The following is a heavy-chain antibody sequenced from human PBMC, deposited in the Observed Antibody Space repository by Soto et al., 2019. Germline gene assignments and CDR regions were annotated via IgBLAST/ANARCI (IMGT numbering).Heavy chain of an antibody. J-gene: IGHJ6*02. CDR2: SIPIFGTA. CDR1: GGTFNNYP. Sequence: SVKVSCKASGGTFNNYPITWVRQAPGQGLEWMGGSIPIFGTANYAQKFQGRVTISVDESTSTAYMELSSLRSEDTAVYYCARGRGYSGDDHYYYFDMDVWGQGTTVTVPS. CDR3: ARGRGYSGDDHYYYFDMDV. D-gene: IGHD5-12*01. V-gene: IGHV1-69*13.